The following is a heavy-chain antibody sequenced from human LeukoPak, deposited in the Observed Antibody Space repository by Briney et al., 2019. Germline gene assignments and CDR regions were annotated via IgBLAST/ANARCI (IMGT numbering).Heavy chain of an antibody. CDR1: GFTFSSYA. Sequence: GGSLRLSCAASGFTFSSYAMSWVRQAPGKGLEWVSAISGSGGSTYYADSVKGRFTISRDNSKNTLYLQMNSLRAEDTAVYYCAKSSYYDSSGYYREYYFDYWGQGTLSPSPQ. V-gene: IGHV3-23*01. CDR2: ISGSGGST. J-gene: IGHJ4*02. D-gene: IGHD3-22*01. CDR3: AKSSYYDSSGYYREYYFDY.